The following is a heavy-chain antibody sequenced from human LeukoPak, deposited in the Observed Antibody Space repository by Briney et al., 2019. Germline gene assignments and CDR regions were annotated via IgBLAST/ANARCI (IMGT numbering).Heavy chain of an antibody. D-gene: IGHD2-2*01. CDR1: GFTFSDYY. Sequence: GGSLRLSCAASGFTFSDYYMSWIRQAPGKGLEWVAVVSNDGINKYYGDSVKGRFTISRDNSRNTLYLHMESLRAEDTAVYYCARDFWSRTTSSSYFDYWGQGTLVTVSS. V-gene: IGHV3-30*03. CDR2: VSNDGINK. CDR3: ARDFWSRTTSSSYFDY. J-gene: IGHJ4*02.